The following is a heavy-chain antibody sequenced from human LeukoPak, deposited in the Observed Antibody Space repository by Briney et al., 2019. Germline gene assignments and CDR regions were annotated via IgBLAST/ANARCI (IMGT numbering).Heavy chain of an antibody. Sequence: SETLSLTCTVSGGSTSSGSYYWSWIRQPAGKGLEWIGRIYTSGSTNYNPSLKSRVTISVDTSKNQFSLKLSSVTAADTAVYYCARDRSYSSSWEEVWGKGTTVTVSS. CDR3: ARDRSYSSSWEEV. D-gene: IGHD6-13*01. CDR2: IYTSGST. V-gene: IGHV4-61*02. CDR1: GGSTSSGSYY. J-gene: IGHJ6*04.